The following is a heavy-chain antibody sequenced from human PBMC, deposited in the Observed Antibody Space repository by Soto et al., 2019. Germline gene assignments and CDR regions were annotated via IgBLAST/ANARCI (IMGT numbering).Heavy chain of an antibody. CDR3: ARRGYGWYFDY. CDR2: ISGNGGST. J-gene: IGHJ4*02. Sequence: EVQLVESGGGMVQPGGSLRLSCAASGFTFNSYAMHWVRQAPGKGLEYVSAISGNGGSTYYANSVKGRFTISRDNSKNTLYLQMGSLRAEDMAVYYCARRGYGWYFDYWGQGTLVTVSS. V-gene: IGHV3-64*01. D-gene: IGHD2-8*02. CDR1: GFTFNSYA.